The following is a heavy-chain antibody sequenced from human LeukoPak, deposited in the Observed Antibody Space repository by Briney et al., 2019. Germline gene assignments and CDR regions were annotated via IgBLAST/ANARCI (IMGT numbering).Heavy chain of an antibody. V-gene: IGHV4-4*07. D-gene: IGHD2-2*01. CDR3: ARDLALGYCPSSSCSSPLFDY. CDR2: IHTTGGT. Sequence: KPSETPSLTCTVSGASISSYYWSWIRQPAGKGLEWIGRIHTTGGTRYNPSLKSRITMSVDASKNQFSLKVSSVTAADTAVYYCARDLALGYCPSSSCSSPLFDYWGQGTLVTVSS. J-gene: IGHJ4*02. CDR1: GASISSYY.